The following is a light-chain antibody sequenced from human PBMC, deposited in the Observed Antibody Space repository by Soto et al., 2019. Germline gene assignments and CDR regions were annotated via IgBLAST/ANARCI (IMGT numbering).Light chain of an antibody. CDR1: QSISTN. V-gene: IGKV3-15*01. CDR2: HAS. J-gene: IGKJ2*01. Sequence: EIVLTQSPATLSVSPGERATLSCRASQSISTNLAWYHHKPGQPPRLLISHASTRATGIPARFSDSGSGTEFPLTISSLQSEDFAVYYCQQFNNWPPEYTFGQGTKLEI. CDR3: QQFNNWPPEYT.